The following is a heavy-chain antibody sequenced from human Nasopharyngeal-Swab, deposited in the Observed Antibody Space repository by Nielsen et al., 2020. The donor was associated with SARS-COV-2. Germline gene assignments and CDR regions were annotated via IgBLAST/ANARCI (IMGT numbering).Heavy chain of an antibody. V-gene: IGHV4-39*07. CDR2: INHSGST. Sequence: ESLKISCTVSGGSISSGDYYWSWIRQPPGKGLEWIGEINHSGSTNYNPSLKSRVTISVDTSKNQFSLKLSSVTAADTAVYYCARGGSSSWYYYYYGMDVWGQGTTVTVSS. CDR1: GGSISSGDYY. CDR3: ARGGSSSWYYYYYGMDV. J-gene: IGHJ6*02. D-gene: IGHD6-13*01.